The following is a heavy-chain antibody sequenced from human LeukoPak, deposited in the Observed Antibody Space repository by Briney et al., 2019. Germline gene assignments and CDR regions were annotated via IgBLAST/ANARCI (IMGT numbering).Heavy chain of an antibody. J-gene: IGHJ4*02. Sequence: ASVTVFCKASGYTFTSYAMNWVRQAPGQGLEWMGWINTNTGNPTYAQGFTGRFVFSLDTSVSTAYLQISSLKAEDTAVYYCAREGGPYSSGWYYLDYWGQGTLVTVSS. CDR3: AREGGPYSSGWYYLDY. CDR2: INTNTGNP. D-gene: IGHD6-19*01. V-gene: IGHV7-4-1*02. CDR1: GYTFTSYA.